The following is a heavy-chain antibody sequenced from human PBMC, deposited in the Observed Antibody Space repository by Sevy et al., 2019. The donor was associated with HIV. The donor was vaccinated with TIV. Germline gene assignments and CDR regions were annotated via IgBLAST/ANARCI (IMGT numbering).Heavy chain of an antibody. D-gene: IGHD3-16*01. V-gene: IGHV3-23*01. Sequence: GGSLRLSCAASGLTLTTTGMSWVRQAPGKGLEWVAGVTSDGTIYYADSVRERFTVSRDNSKNTLYLQLNSLRADDTAVFYCAGGDTTMITDLDYWGQGTLVTVSS. CDR3: AGGDTTMITDLDY. J-gene: IGHJ4*02. CDR1: GLTLTTTG. CDR2: VTSDGTI.